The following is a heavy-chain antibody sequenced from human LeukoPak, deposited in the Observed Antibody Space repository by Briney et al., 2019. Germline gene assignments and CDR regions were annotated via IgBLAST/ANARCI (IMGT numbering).Heavy chain of an antibody. CDR3: ARVSGSRNYYFGAFDI. CDR2: IKQDGSEK. V-gene: IGHV3-7*01. Sequence: GGSLRLSCAASGFTLSSYWMSWVRQAPGKGLEWVANIKQDGSEKLYVDSLKGRFTISRDNAKNSLYLQMNSLRAEDTAMYYCARVSGSRNYYFGAFDIWGQGAMVTVSS. J-gene: IGHJ3*02. D-gene: IGHD3-10*01. CDR1: GFTLSSYW.